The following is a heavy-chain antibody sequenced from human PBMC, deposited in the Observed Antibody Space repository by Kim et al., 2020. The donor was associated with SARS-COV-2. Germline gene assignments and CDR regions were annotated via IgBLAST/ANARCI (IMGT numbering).Heavy chain of an antibody. V-gene: IGHV3-7*01. J-gene: IGHJ4*02. D-gene: IGHD5-12*01. CDR2: MKGDGSQI. CDR3: AREGGAYVEGAY. Sequence: APWKGRERVAKMKGDGSQIQYADSVRGRFTISRDNARNSLFLQMNSLRVEDTALYYCAREGGAYVEGAYWGQGTLVTVSA.